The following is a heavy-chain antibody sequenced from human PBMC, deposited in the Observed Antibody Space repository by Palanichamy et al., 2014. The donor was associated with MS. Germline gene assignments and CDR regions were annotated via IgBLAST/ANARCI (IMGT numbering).Heavy chain of an antibody. CDR2: IKGKSYGGTT. Sequence: EVQLVEVWGRAWYSLGGPVRLSCAASGLSLTNAWMTWVRQAPGKALEWVGRIKGKSYGGTTDYGAPVKGRFTISRDDSKNILYLQMNSLETEDTAVYSCSTGGYCSGVPCFSLGYWGQGIPVTVSS. J-gene: IGHJ4*02. V-gene: IGHV3-15*01. CDR1: GLSLTNAW. D-gene: IGHD2-15*01. CDR3: STGGYCSGVPCFSLGY.